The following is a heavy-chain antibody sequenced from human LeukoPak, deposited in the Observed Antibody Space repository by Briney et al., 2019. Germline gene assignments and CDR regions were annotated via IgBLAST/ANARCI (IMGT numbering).Heavy chain of an antibody. CDR1: GGSISRGNYY. J-gene: IGHJ4*02. CDR2: IYTSGST. V-gene: IGHV4-61*02. CDR3: AREPAAGSGNY. D-gene: IGHD3-10*01. Sequence: PSETLSLTCTVSGGSISRGNYYWSWIRQPAGKGLEWIGRIYTSGSTNYNPSLKSRVTISVDTSKSQFSPRLSSVTAADTGVYYCAREPAAGSGNYWGQGTLVTVSS.